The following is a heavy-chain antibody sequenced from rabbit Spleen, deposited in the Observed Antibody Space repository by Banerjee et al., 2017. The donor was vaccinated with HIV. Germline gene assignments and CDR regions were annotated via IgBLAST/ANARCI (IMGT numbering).Heavy chain of an antibody. Sequence: QEQLVESGGGLVQPGGSLKLSCKASGFDFSSYGMSWVRQAPGKGLEWIGYIDPLFGNTYYASWVNGRFAISSHNAQNTLYLQLNSLTAADTATYFCVRDRANIGGDYGPYYFDLWGPGTLVTVS. CDR1: GFDFSSYG. CDR2: IDPLFGNT. V-gene: IGHV1S47*01. D-gene: IGHD2-1*01. CDR3: VRDRANIGGDYGPYYFDL. J-gene: IGHJ4*01.